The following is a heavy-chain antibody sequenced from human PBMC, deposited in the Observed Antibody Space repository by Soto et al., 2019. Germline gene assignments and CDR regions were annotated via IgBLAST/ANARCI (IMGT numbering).Heavy chain of an antibody. CDR3: ARGSYYSGWV. D-gene: IGHD6-19*01. CDR2: TYYRSKWYS. V-gene: IGHV6-1*01. J-gene: IGHJ4*02. CDR1: GYSVSSTSAA. Sequence: SQTLSLTCVMSGYSVSSTSAAWSWIRQSPSRGLEWLGRTYYRSKWYSDYAVSVKSRITINPDTSKNQFSLQLNSVTPEDTAVYYCARGSYYSGWVWGQGTLVTVSS.